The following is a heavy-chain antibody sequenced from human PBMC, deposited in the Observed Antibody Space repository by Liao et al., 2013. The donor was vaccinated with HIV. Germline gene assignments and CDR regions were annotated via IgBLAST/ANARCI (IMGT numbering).Heavy chain of an antibody. J-gene: IGHJ4*01. CDR3: TRDSVYDSSGYYYGLGDY. V-gene: IGHV4-61*02. CDR2: IYTSGST. CDR1: GGSISSGSYY. Sequence: QVQLQESGPGLVKPSQTLSLTCTVSGGSISSGSYYWSWIRQPAGKGLEWIGRIYTSGSTKYNPSLKSRVTISVDTSKNQFSLKLSSVTAADTAVYYCTRDSVYDSSGYYYGLGDYWGRGTRRXPSPQ. D-gene: IGHD3-22*01.